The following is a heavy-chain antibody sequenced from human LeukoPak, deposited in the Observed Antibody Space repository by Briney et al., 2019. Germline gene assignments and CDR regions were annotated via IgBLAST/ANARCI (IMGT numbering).Heavy chain of an antibody. CDR2: ISYDGSNK. V-gene: IGHV3-30*03. D-gene: IGHD5-24*01. Sequence: GGSLRLSCEGSGFSFRAAWMSWVRQAPGKGLEWVAVISYDGSNKYYADSVKGRFTISRDNSKNTLYLQMNSLRAEDTAVYYCARDRGGYTPGNAFDIWGQGTMVTVSS. J-gene: IGHJ3*02. CDR1: GFSFRAAW. CDR3: ARDRGGYTPGNAFDI.